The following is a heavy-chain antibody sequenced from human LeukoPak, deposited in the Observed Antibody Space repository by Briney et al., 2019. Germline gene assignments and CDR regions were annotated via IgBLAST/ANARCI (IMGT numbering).Heavy chain of an antibody. V-gene: IGHV1-69*05. CDR3: ASESGYSGYDSGVVDY. Sequence: SVKVSCKASGGTFSSYAISWVRQAPGQGLEWMGGITPIFGTANYAQKFQGRVTITTDESTSTAYMELSSLRSEDTAVYYCASESGYSGYDSGVVDYWGQGTLVTVSS. D-gene: IGHD5-12*01. CDR1: GGTFSSYA. J-gene: IGHJ4*02. CDR2: ITPIFGTA.